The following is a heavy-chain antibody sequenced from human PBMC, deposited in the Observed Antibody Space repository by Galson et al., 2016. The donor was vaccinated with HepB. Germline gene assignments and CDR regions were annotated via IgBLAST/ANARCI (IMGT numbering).Heavy chain of an antibody. J-gene: IGHJ3*02. CDR3: ANLQVGAITKGFEI. D-gene: IGHD1-26*01. CDR2: IYYSGSF. CDR1: GGSISSPSSY. Sequence: SETLSLTCSVSGGSISSPSSYWVWIRQPPGKGLEWIGSIYYSGSFYSKPALKSRLTMSVDTSKNQFSLKLTSVTAADTGVYYCANLQVGAITKGFEIWGQGTMVTVSS. V-gene: IGHV4-39*01.